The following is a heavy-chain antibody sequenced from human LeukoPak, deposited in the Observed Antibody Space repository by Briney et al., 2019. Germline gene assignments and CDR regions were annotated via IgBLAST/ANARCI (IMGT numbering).Heavy chain of an antibody. J-gene: IGHJ5*01. CDR2: ISYDGSNK. CDR1: GFTFSSYA. D-gene: IGHD2-15*01. CDR3: AKDHGGSXXFDS. V-gene: IGHV3-30*04. Sequence: GRSLRLSCAASGFTFSSYAMHWVRQAPGKGLEWVAVISYDGSNKYYADSVKGRFTISRDNSKNTLYLQMNSLRAEDTAVYYCAKDHGGSXXFDSWXXXTLVTV.